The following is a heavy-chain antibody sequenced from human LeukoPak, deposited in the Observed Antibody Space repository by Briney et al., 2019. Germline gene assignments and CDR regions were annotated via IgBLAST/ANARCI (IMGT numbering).Heavy chain of an antibody. CDR2: ISGSGDST. V-gene: IGHV3-23*01. CDR3: AKDIYPLTVVPASRGFDY. J-gene: IGHJ4*02. CDR1: GFTFSSYA. D-gene: IGHD2-2*01. Sequence: PGGSLRLSCAASGFTFSSYAMSWVRQAPGKGLEWVSSISGSGDSTYYADSVKGRFTISRDNSKNTLYLQMNSLRAEDTAVYYCAKDIYPLTVVPASRGFDYWGQGTLVTVSS.